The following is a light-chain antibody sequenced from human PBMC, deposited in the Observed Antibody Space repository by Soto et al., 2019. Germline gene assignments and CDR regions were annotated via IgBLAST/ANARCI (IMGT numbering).Light chain of an antibody. J-gene: IGLJ1*01. CDR2: DVS. V-gene: IGLV2-14*01. CDR1: SSDVGGYNY. CDR3: SSYTSSSTYV. Sequence: QSVLTKPASVNGSPGGSITISCTGTSSDVGGYNYVSWYQQHPGKAPKLMIYDVSNRPSGISNRFSGSKSGNTASLTISGLQAEDEADYYCSSYTSSSTYVFGTGTKVTVL.